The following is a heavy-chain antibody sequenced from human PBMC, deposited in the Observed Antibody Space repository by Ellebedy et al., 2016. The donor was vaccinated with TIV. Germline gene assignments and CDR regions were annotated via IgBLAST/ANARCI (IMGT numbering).Heavy chain of an antibody. Sequence: MPGGSLRLSCTVSGGSISSYYWSWIRQPPGKGLEWIGYIYYSGNTNYNPSLKSRVTISLDTSKNQFSLKLSSVTAADTAVYYCARRNTYYYDSSGYYVFDYWGQGTLVTVSS. J-gene: IGHJ4*02. CDR3: ARRNTYYYDSSGYYVFDY. D-gene: IGHD3-22*01. CDR1: GGSISSYY. CDR2: IYYSGNT. V-gene: IGHV4-59*08.